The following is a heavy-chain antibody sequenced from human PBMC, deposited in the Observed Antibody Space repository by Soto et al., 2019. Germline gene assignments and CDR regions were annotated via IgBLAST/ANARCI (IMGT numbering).Heavy chain of an antibody. CDR1: GFTFSDYY. V-gene: IGHV3-11*06. CDR2: ISGTSTYT. Sequence: QVQLVESGGGLVTPGGSLRLSCAASGFTFSDYYMNWIRQTPGKGLEWLSYISGTSTYTDYADSVKGRFTISRDNAKNSLYLQMDSLRADDTAVYYCARDRVSAFFDMWGQGTLVTVSS. D-gene: IGHD3-3*01. CDR3: ARDRVSAFFDM. J-gene: IGHJ4*02.